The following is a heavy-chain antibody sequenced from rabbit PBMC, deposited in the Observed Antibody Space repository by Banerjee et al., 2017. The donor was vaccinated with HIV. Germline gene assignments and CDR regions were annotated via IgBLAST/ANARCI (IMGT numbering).Heavy chain of an antibody. J-gene: IGHJ4*01. V-gene: IGHV1S40*01. D-gene: IGHD2-1*01. CDR1: GFSFSSGYD. CDR2: IYPDYGST. Sequence: QSLEESGGDLVKPGASLTLTCTASGFSFSSGYDMCWVRQAPGKGLEWIAYIYPDYGSTDYASWVNGRFTISLDNAQNTVFLQMTSLTAADTATYFCASSGHSYDDYGPFNLWGPGTLVTVS. CDR3: ASSGHSYDDYGPFNL.